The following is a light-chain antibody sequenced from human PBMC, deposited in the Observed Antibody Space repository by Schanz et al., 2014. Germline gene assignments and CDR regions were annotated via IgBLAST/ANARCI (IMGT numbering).Light chain of an antibody. V-gene: IGLV1-47*01. Sequence: QSVLTQPPSASGTPGQRVTISCSGSSSNIGSKYVYWYQQLPGTAPKLLIYRNNQRPSGVPDRFSGSKSGTSASLAISGLRSEDEADYYCSAWDDSLSGEVFGGGTKLTVL. CDR3: SAWDDSLSGEV. CDR2: RNN. J-gene: IGLJ3*02. CDR1: SSNIGSKY.